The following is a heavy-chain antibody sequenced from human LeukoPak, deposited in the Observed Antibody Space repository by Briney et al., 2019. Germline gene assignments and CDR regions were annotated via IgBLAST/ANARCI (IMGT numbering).Heavy chain of an antibody. J-gene: IGHJ5*02. CDR3: ARDRLLDPGWFDP. CDR1: GFFFRSHA. V-gene: IGHV3-30-3*01. Sequence: PGGSLRLSCEASGFFFRSHALHWVRQAPGQGLEWLAIISFDGDQKFYADSVKGRFTISRDNAKNSLYLQMNSLRAEDTAVYYCARDRLLDPGWFDPWGQGTLVTVSS. D-gene: IGHD1-1*01. CDR2: ISFDGDQK.